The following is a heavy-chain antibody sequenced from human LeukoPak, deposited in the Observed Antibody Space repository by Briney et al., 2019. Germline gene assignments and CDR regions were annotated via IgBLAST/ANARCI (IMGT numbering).Heavy chain of an antibody. CDR2: IYTSGST. Sequence: SETLSLTRTVSGGSISSYYWSWIRQPPGKGLEWIGYIYTSGSTNYNPSLKSRVTISVDTSKNQFSLKLSSVTAADTAVYYCARLLSGSLDYWGQGTLVTVSS. CDR1: GGSISSYY. V-gene: IGHV4-4*09. J-gene: IGHJ4*02. CDR3: ARLLSGSLDY. D-gene: IGHD1-26*01.